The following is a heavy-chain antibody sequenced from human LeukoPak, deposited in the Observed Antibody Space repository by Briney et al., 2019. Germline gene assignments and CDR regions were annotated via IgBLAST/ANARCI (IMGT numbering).Heavy chain of an antibody. V-gene: IGHV5-51*01. CDR1: GYSFTSNW. J-gene: IGHJ4*02. D-gene: IGHD1-26*01. Sequence: GESLKISCKGSGYSFTSNWIGWGRQMPGKGLEWMGIIYPGDSETRYSPSFQGQVTISADKSISTASLQWSSLEASDTAMYYCARLSGSYLSRLDYWGQGTLVTISS. CDR3: ARLSGSYLSRLDY. CDR2: IYPGDSET.